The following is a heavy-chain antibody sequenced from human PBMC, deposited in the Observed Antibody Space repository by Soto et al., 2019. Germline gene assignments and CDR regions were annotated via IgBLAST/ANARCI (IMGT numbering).Heavy chain of an antibody. Sequence: HVQLQESGPGPVTPSQTLSLSCTVSGVSITSGSYYWTWVRQSPGKGLEWIGYRYYSGNTYYNPSLNRRATFSVDTSKNQFFLKLTSVTAADTAVYYCARGGYDTSGQTFIGWGPDCWGQGTLVTVSS. V-gene: IGHV4-30-4*01. CDR3: ARGGYDTSGQTFIGWGPDC. D-gene: IGHD3-22*01. J-gene: IGHJ4*02. CDR1: GVSITSGSYY. CDR2: RYYSGNT.